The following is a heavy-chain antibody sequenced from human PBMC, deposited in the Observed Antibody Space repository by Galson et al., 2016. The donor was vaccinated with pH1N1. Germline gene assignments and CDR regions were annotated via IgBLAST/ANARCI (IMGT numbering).Heavy chain of an antibody. CDR3: AAAYGSGDAWLEH. CDR1: GYTLTEVF. V-gene: IGHV1-24*01. D-gene: IGHD3-16*01. J-gene: IGHJ5*02. Sequence: SVKVSCKVFGYTLTEVFMHWVRQAPGKGLEWMGGFATEVGDTIYEQKFQNRVIMTEDKSTDTAYLALNSMSSEDTAMYYCAAAYGSGDAWLEHWGKGTLLTVSA. CDR2: FATEVGDT.